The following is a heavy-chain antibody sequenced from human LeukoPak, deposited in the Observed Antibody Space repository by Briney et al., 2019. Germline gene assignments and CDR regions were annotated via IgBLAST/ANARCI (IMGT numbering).Heavy chain of an antibody. CDR2: INPNSGGT. CDR1: GYTFTGYY. V-gene: IGHV1-2*02. J-gene: IGHJ6*03. CDR3: ARAYRGYSYGRSPYYYYYYMDV. Sequence: ASVKVSCKASGYTFTGYYMHWVRQAPGQGLEWMGWINPNSGGTNYAQKFQGRVTMTRDTSISTAYMELSRLRSDDTAVYYCARAYRGYSYGRSPYYYYYYMDVWGKGATVTISS. D-gene: IGHD5-18*01.